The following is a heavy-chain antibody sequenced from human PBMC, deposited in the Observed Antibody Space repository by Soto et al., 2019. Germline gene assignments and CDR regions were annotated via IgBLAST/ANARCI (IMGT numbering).Heavy chain of an antibody. D-gene: IGHD3-22*01. CDR2: IYYSGST. CDR3: ARSVLSEVVVINWFDP. J-gene: IGHJ5*02. Sequence: SETLSLTCTVSGGSISSGGYYWSWIRQHPGKGLEWIGYIYYSGSTYYNPSLESRVTISVDTSKNQFSLKLSSVTAADTAVYYCARSVLSEVVVINWFDPWGQGTLVTVSS. CDR1: GGSISSGGYY. V-gene: IGHV4-31*03.